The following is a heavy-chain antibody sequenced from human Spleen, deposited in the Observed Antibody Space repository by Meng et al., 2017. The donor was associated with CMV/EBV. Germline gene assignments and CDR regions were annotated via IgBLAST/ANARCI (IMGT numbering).Heavy chain of an antibody. V-gene: IGHV3-30-3*01. Sequence: GESLKISCADTGFTISYYTIHWVRQSPGKGLEWVALISSDGTTVYYADSVRGRLTVSRDNSKSTVFLQMNSLSSEDTAFYYCARDTTLDFWGRGTLVTVSS. D-gene: IGHD1-1*01. J-gene: IGHJ4*02. CDR2: ISSDGTTV. CDR1: GFTISYYT. CDR3: ARDTTLDF.